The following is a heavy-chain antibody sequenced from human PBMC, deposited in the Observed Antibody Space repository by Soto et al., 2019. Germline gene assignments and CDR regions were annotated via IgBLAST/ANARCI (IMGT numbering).Heavy chain of an antibody. CDR3: ARKSSPAHCSGGSCYSVDY. J-gene: IGHJ4*02. CDR1: GGSFSGYY. D-gene: IGHD2-15*01. CDR2: INHSGST. V-gene: IGHV4-34*01. Sequence: PSETLSLTCAVYGGSFSGYYWSWIRQPPGKGLEWIGEINHSGSTNYNPSLKSRVTISVDTSKNQFSLKLSSVTAADTAVYYCARKSSPAHCSGGSCYSVDYWGQGTLVTVSS.